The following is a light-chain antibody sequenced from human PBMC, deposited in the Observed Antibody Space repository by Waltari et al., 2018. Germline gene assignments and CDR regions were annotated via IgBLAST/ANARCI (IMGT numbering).Light chain of an antibody. CDR2: GAS. CDR3: QQYSNWPPWT. V-gene: IGKV3-15*01. CDR1: QSVRNN. Sequence: EIVMTQSPATLSVSPGERATLSCRASQSVRNNLVWYQQKPGQAPRLLIYGASTRVTGIPARFSGSGSGTEFNLTISSLQSEDFAVYYCQQYSNWPPWTFGQGTKVEIK. J-gene: IGKJ1*01.